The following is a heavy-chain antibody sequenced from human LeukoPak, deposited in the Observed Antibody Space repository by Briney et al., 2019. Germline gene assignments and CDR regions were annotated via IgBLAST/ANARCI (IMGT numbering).Heavy chain of an antibody. D-gene: IGHD3-16*01. CDR3: AGGFGFLIES. CDR1: GFTFSDYW. V-gene: IGHV3-7*04. Sequence: GGSLRLSCVASGFTFSDYWMTWVRQAPGKGLEWVANINQGGSEKYYVDSVEGRFTISRDNAKNSLYLQMNSLRGDDTAVYFCAGGFGFLIESWGQGTLVTVSS. CDR2: INQGGSEK. J-gene: IGHJ4*02.